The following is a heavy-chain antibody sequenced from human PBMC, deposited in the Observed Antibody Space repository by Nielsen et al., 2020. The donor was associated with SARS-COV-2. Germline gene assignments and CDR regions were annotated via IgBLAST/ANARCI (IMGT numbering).Heavy chain of an antibody. CDR2: IYSGGST. Sequence: GGFLRLSCSASRFTFSSYAMNWVRQAPGKGLEWVSVIYSGGSTYYADSVKGRFTISRHNSKNTLYLQMNSLRAEDTAAYYCARVSTVTLYYGMDVWGQGTTVTVSS. V-gene: IGHV3-53*04. CDR3: ARVSTVTLYYGMDV. D-gene: IGHD4-17*01. J-gene: IGHJ6*02. CDR1: RFTFSSYA.